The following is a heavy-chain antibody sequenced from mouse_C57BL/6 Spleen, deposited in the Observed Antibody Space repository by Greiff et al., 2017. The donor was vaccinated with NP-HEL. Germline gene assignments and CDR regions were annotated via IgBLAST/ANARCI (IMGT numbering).Heavy chain of an antibody. V-gene: IGHV5-4*01. CDR1: GFTFSSYA. CDR2: ISDGGSYT. D-gene: IGHD1-1*01. CDR3: ARDENYYGSSYFDY. Sequence: EVQLQESGGGLVKPGGSLKLSCAASGFTFSSYAMSWVRQTPEKRLEWVATISDGGSYTYYPDNVKGRFTISRDNAKNNLYLQMSHLKSEDTAMYYCARDENYYGSSYFDYWGQGTTLTVSS. J-gene: IGHJ2*01.